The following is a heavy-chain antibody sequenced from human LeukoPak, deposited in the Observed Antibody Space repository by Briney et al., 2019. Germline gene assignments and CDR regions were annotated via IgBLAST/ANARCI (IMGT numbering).Heavy chain of an antibody. V-gene: IGHV4-34*01. J-gene: IGHJ4*02. Sequence: SETLSLTCAVYGGSFSGYYLSWIRQPPGKGLEWIGEINHSGSTNYSPSLKSRVTISVDTSKNQFSLKLSSVTAADTAVYYCARGPYNSRHFDYWGQGTLVTVSS. CDR3: ARGPYNSRHFDY. CDR2: INHSGST. CDR1: GGSFSGYY. D-gene: IGHD6-13*01.